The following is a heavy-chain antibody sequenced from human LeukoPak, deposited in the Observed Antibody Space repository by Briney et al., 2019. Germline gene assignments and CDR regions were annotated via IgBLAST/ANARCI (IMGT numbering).Heavy chain of an antibody. V-gene: IGHV4-34*01. CDR3: ARGRRGVWFGELRRTTYYYYYMDV. CDR1: GGSFSGYY. Sequence: PSETLSLTCAVYGGSFSGYYWSWIRQPPGKGLEWIGEINHSGSTNYNPSLKSRVTISVDTSKNQFSLKLSSVTAADTAVYYCARGRRGVWFGELRRTTYYYYYMDVWGKGTTVTVSS. J-gene: IGHJ6*03. D-gene: IGHD3-10*01. CDR2: INHSGST.